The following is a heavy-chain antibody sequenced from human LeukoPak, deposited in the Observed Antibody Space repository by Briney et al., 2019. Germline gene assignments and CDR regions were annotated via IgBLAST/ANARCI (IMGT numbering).Heavy chain of an antibody. J-gene: IGHJ4*02. V-gene: IGHV3-21*01. Sequence: PGGSLRLSCAASGFTFSNYSMNWVCQAPGKGLEWVSSISGSSSYIYYADSVKGRFTISRDNAKNSLYLQMNSLRAEDTAVYYCARDRGWNDGFDYWGQGTLVTVSS. CDR1: GFTFSNYS. CDR3: ARDRGWNDGFDY. D-gene: IGHD1-1*01. CDR2: ISGSSSYI.